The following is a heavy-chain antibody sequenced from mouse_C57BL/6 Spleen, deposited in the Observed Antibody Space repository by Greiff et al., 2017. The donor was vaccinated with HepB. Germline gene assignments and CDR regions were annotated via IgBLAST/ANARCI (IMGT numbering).Heavy chain of an antibody. CDR2: INYDGSST. D-gene: IGHD1-1*01. CDR3: AREGGFYYGSDWYFDV. CDR1: GFTFSDYY. Sequence: EVQLVESEGGLVQPGSSMKLSCTASGFTFSDYYMAWVRQVPEKGLEWVANINYDGSSTYYLDSLKSRFIISRDNAKNILYLQMSSLKSEDTATYYCAREGGFYYGSDWYFDVWGTGTTVTVSS. J-gene: IGHJ1*03. V-gene: IGHV5-16*01.